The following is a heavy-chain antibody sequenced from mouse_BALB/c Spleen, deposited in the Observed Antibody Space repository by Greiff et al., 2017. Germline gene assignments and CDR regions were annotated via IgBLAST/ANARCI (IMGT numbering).Heavy chain of an antibody. CDR3: TRDYRYGDWFAY. D-gene: IGHD2-14*01. CDR2: INPSNGGT. CDR1: GYTFTSYY. J-gene: IGHJ3*01. Sequence: VQLQQSGAELVKPGASVKLSCKASGYTFTSYYMYWVKQRPGQGLEWIGEINPSNGGTNFNEKFKSKATLTVDKSSSTAYMQLSSLTSEDSAVYYCTRDYRYGDWFAYWGQGTLVTVSA. V-gene: IGHV1S81*02.